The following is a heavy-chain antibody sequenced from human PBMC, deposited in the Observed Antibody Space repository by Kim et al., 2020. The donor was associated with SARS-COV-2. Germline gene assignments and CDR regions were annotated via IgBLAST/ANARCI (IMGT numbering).Heavy chain of an antibody. CDR2: ISGSGGST. D-gene: IGHD1-26*01. Sequence: GGSLRLSCAASGFTFSSYAMSWVRQAPGKGLEWVSAISGSGGSTYYADSVKGRFTISRDNSKNTLYLQMNSLRAEDTAVYYCAKDRGRIVGAAQGSWFDPWGQGTLVTVSS. CDR3: AKDRGRIVGAAQGSWFDP. CDR1: GFTFSSYA. V-gene: IGHV3-23*01. J-gene: IGHJ5*02.